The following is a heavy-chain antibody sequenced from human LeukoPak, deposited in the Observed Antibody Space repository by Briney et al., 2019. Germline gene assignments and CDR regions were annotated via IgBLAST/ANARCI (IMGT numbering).Heavy chain of an antibody. CDR3: ARDGLAAATLHWCFDL. J-gene: IGHJ2*01. CDR1: GFTFSSYS. CDR2: ISSSSSYI. V-gene: IGHV3-21*01. D-gene: IGHD2-15*01. Sequence: PGGSLRLSCAASGFTFSSYSMNWVRQAPGKGLEWVSSISSSSSYIYYADSVKGRFTIFRDNARNSLYLQMNSLRAEDTAVYYCARDGLAAATLHWCFDLWGRGTLVTVSS.